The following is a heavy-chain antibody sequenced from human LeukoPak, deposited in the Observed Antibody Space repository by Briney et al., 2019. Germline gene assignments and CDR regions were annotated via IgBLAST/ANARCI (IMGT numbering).Heavy chain of an antibody. V-gene: IGHV1-69*13. J-gene: IGHJ4*02. D-gene: IGHD2-15*01. CDR2: IIPIFGTA. CDR1: GGTFSSYA. CDR3: AREVGSLGYCSGGSCLTHYFDY. Sequence: ASVKVSCKASGGTFSSYAISWVRQAPGQGLEWMGGIIPIFGTANYAQKFQGRVTITADESTSTAYMELSSLRSEDTAVYYCAREVGSLGYCSGGSCLTHYFDYWGQGALVTVSS.